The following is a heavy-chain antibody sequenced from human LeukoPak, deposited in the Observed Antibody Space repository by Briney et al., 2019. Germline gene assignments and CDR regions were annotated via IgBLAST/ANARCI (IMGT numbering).Heavy chain of an antibody. J-gene: IGHJ5*02. D-gene: IGHD1-7*01. V-gene: IGHV3-23*01. CDR1: GFTFSSSG. CDR2: ISGGGDST. Sequence: GGSLRLSCAASGFTFSSSGMSWVRQAPGKGLDWVSTISGGGDSTYYADSVKGRFTISRDNSKNTLSLQMSSLRAEDTAVYYCAKGKSELLFDPWGQGTLVTVSS. CDR3: AKGKSELLFDP.